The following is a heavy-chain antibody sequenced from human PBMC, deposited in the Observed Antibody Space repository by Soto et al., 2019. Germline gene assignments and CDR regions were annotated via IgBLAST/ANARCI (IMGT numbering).Heavy chain of an antibody. V-gene: IGHV1-69*01. CDR3: ARLDHPDH. J-gene: IGHJ4*02. CDR2: VIPMLGTA. Sequence: QVQLVQSGAEVRKPGSSVKVSCTASGGSLRNSVISWVRQAPAQRLEWMGGVIPMLGTANYAQKFQGRVTMTADEATSTAYMDLSSLSPDDTAVYYCARLDHPDHWGPGTLVIVSS. CDR1: GGSLRNSV.